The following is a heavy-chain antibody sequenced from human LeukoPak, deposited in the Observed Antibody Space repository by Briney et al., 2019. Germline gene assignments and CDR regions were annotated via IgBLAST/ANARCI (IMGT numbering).Heavy chain of an antibody. CDR1: GGSISSGSYY. J-gene: IGHJ2*01. V-gene: IGHV4-61*02. D-gene: IGHD6-13*01. CDR2: IYTSGST. Sequence: ASETLSLTCTVSGGSISSGSYYWSWIRQPAGKGLEWIGRIYTSGSTNYNPSLNSRVTISVDTSKNQFSLKLSSVTAADTAVYYCARDFDSSSWLDWYFDLWGRGTLVTVSS. CDR3: ARDFDSSSWLDWYFDL.